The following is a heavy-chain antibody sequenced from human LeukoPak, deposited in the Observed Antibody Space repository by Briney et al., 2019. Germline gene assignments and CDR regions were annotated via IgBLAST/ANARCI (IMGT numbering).Heavy chain of an antibody. CDR1: GGTFSSYA. CDR3: ARGDDFWSGYPAWWLDP. Sequence: ASVKVSCKASGGTFSSYAISWVRQAPGQGLEWMGGIIPIFGTANYAQKFQGRVTITADESTSTAYMELSRLRSDDTAVYYCARGDDFWSGYPAWWLDPWGQGTLVTVSS. D-gene: IGHD3-3*01. J-gene: IGHJ5*02. V-gene: IGHV1-69*13. CDR2: IIPIFGTA.